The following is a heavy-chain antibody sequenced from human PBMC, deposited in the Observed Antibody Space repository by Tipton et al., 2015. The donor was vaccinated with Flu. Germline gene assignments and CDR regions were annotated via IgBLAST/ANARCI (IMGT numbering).Heavy chain of an antibody. V-gene: IGHV4-59*08. CDR1: GGSITTYY. D-gene: IGHD3-9*01. J-gene: IGHJ3*02. Sequence: TLSLTCTVSGGSITTYYWRWLRQSPGKGLEWIGYIHDSGSTNYNPSLKSRVTISVDTSKNQFYLQLTSVTAADTAVYYCARRDYDILTGSRAFDIWGQGTMVTVSS. CDR2: IHDSGST. CDR3: ARRDYDILTGSRAFDI.